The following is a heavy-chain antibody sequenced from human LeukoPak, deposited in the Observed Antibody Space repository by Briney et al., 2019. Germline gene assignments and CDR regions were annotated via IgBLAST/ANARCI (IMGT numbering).Heavy chain of an antibody. CDR1: GFTFSSYG. CDR3: AKDFDI. Sequence: AGGSLRLSCAASGFTFSSYGMHWVRQAPGKGLEWVAVISYDGSNKYYADSVKGRFTIYRDNSKNTLYLKMNSLRAEDTAVYYCAKDFDIWGQGTMVTVSS. V-gene: IGHV3-30*18. CDR2: ISYDGSNK. J-gene: IGHJ3*02.